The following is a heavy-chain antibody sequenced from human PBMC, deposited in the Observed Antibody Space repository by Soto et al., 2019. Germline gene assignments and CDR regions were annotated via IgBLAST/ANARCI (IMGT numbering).Heavy chain of an antibody. Sequence: GGSLRLSCAASGFTFSSYAMHWVRQAPGKGLEWVAVISYDGSNKYYADSVKGRFTISRDNSKNTLYLQMNSLRAEDTAVYYCARPHCGGDCLPYYFDYWGQGTLVTVSS. CDR1: GFTFSSYA. CDR3: ARPHCGGDCLPYYFDY. CDR2: ISYDGSNK. J-gene: IGHJ4*02. V-gene: IGHV3-30-3*01. D-gene: IGHD2-21*02.